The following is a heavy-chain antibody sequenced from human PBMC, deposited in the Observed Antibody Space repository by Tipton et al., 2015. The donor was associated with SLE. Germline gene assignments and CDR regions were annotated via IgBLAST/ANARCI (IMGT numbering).Heavy chain of an antibody. CDR2: IYYNGST. CDR3: ARDFDFGVVTDFDY. V-gene: IGHV4-39*07. Sequence: TLSLTCTVSGGSISSSSYYWGWIRQPPGKGLEWIGSIYYNGSTYYNPSLKSRVAISVDTSKNQFSLKLSSVTAADTAVYYCARDFDFGVVTDFDYWGQGTLVTVSS. D-gene: IGHD3-3*01. CDR1: GGSISSSSYY. J-gene: IGHJ4*02.